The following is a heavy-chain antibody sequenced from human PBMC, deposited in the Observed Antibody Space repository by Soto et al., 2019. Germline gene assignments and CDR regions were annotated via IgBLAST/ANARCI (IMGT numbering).Heavy chain of an antibody. J-gene: IGHJ4*02. CDR1: GFTFSNAW. Sequence: GGSLRLSCAASGFTFSNAWMSWVRQAPGKGLEWVGRIKSKTDGGTTDYAAPVKGRFTISRDDSKNTLYLQMNSLKTEDTAVYYCTTTLTSTITGTHGYWGQGTLVTVSS. V-gene: IGHV3-15*01. D-gene: IGHD1-20*01. CDR3: TTTLTSTITGTHGY. CDR2: IKSKTDGGTT.